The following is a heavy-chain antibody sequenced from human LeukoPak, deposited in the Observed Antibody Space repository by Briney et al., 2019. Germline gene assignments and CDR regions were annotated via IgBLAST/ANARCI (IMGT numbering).Heavy chain of an antibody. CDR3: ARPDCSGGGCYLVVY. D-gene: IGHD2-15*01. J-gene: IGHJ4*02. CDR1: GYSFSNYW. CDR2: IDPSDSYT. Sequence: GESLKISCKASGYSFSNYWINWVRQMPGKGLEWMGRIDPSDSYTDYSPSFQGHVTISADKSISTAYLQWSSLRASDTAMYYCARPDCSGGGCYLVVYWGQETLVTVSS. V-gene: IGHV5-10-1*01.